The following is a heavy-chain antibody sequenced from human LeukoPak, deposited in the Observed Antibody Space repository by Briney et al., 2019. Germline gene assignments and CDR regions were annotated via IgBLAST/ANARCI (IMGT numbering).Heavy chain of an antibody. CDR2: INPNSGGT. D-gene: IGHD4-17*01. CDR1: RYTFTGYY. CDR3: ARGRGGTVTTNLNWFDP. J-gene: IGHJ5*02. V-gene: IGHV1-2*02. Sequence: ASVNVSCKASRYTFTGYYMHWVRQAPGQGLEWMGWINPNSGGTNYAQKLQGRVTMTRDTSISTAYIELSRLRSDDTAVYYCARGRGGTVTTNLNWFDPWGQGTLVTVSS.